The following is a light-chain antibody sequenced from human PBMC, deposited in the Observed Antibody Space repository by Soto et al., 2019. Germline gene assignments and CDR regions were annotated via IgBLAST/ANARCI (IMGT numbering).Light chain of an antibody. CDR1: SSDVGDYHY. V-gene: IGLV2-14*01. Sequence: QSALTQPASVSGSAGESITISCTGTSSDVGDYHYVSWYQQHPGKAPKLIIYGVSNRPSGISNRFSGSKSGNTASLTISGLQAEDEADYYCSSYTSTNTLVFGGGTKLTV. J-gene: IGLJ2*01. CDR2: GVS. CDR3: SSYTSTNTLV.